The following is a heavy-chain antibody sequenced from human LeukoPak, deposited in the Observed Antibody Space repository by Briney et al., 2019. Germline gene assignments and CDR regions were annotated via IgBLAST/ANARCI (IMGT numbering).Heavy chain of an antibody. CDR1: GGSISSHY. CDR3: ARDPSSGWYWYFDY. V-gene: IGHV4-59*11. Sequence: PSETLSLTCTVSGGSISSHYWSWIRQPPGKGLEWIGYIYYSGSTNYNPSLKSRVTISVDTSKNQFSLKLSSVTAADTAVYYCARDPSSGWYWYFDYWGQGTLVTVSS. CDR2: IYYSGST. J-gene: IGHJ4*02. D-gene: IGHD6-19*01.